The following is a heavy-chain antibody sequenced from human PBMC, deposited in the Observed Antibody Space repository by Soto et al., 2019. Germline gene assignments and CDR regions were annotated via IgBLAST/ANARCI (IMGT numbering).Heavy chain of an antibody. Sequence: EVQLVESGGGLIQPGGSLRLSCAAGGFTVSSNYMSWVRQAPGKGLKWVSVIYSGDSTYYADSVKGRCTISRDNSKNTLYLQMNSLRDEDTAVYYCARDQGWYENWGQGTLVTVSS. CDR1: GFTVSSNY. J-gene: IGHJ4*02. D-gene: IGHD1-20*01. CDR3: ARDQGWYEN. CDR2: IYSGDST. V-gene: IGHV3-53*01.